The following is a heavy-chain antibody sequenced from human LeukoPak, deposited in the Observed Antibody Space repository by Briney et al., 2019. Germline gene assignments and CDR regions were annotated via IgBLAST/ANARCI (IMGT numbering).Heavy chain of an antibody. CDR3: ARQGYDILTGYIDAFDI. CDR2: ISYSGST. Sequence: PSETLSLTCTVSGGSISSYYWSWIRQPPGKGLEWIGYISYSGSTNYNPSLKSRVTISIDTSKDQFSLKLRSVTAADTAIYYCARQGYDILTGYIDAFDIWGQGTMVTVSS. J-gene: IGHJ3*02. V-gene: IGHV4-59*08. D-gene: IGHD3-9*01. CDR1: GGSISSYY.